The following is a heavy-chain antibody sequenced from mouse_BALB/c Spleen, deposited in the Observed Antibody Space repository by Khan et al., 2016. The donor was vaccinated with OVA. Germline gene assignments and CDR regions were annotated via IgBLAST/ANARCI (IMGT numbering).Heavy chain of an antibody. V-gene: IGHV2-6-5*01. CDR3: AKGVCSYYYSLDY. J-gene: IGHJ4*01. CDR1: GFSLNDYG. Sequence: VQLQESGPGLVAPSQNLSITCTVSGFSLNDYGVSWIRQPPGKGLEWLGVIWGGGSTYYNSALKSRLSITKDNSKSQVFLKMSSLQSDDTAIFYCAKGVCSYYYSLDYWGQGTSVTVSS. CDR2: IWGGGST.